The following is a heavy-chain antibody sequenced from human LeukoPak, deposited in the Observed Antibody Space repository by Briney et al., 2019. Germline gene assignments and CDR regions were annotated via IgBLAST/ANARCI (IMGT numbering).Heavy chain of an antibody. J-gene: IGHJ4*02. CDR3: ARDRGPCVFDY. CDR2: ISSSGSTI. CDR1: GFTFSSYE. Sequence: GGSLRLSCAASGFTFSSYEMNWVRQAPGKGLEWVLYISSSGSTIYYADSVKGRFTITRDNAENSLYLQMNSLRAEDTAVYYCARDRGPCVFDYWGQGTLVTVSS. V-gene: IGHV3-48*03.